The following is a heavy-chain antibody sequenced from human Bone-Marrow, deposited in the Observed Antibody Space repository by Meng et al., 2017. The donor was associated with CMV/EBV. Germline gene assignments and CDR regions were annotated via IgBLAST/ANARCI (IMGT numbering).Heavy chain of an antibody. J-gene: IGHJ4*02. CDR1: GGTFSSYA. CDR3: ARVKDYYDSSAGFDY. CDR2: IIPIFGTA. D-gene: IGHD3-22*01. V-gene: IGHV1-69*05. Sequence: VKVSCKASGGTFSSYAISWVRQAPGQGLEWMGGIIPIFGTANYAQKFQGRVTITTDESTSTAYMELSSLRSEDTAVYYCARVKDYYDSSAGFDYWGQGTLVTVSS.